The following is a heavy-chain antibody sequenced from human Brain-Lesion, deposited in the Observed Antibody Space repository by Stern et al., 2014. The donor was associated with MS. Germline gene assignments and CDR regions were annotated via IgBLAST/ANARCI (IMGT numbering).Heavy chain of an antibody. CDR1: GYSFTTNW. D-gene: IGHD4-17*01. CDR3: ARPHGDYALDY. Sequence: EVQLVESGAEVKKPGESLKISCKGSGYSFTTNWIGWVRQMPGKGPEWMGIISPGDSDTRSSPYFRGQVTISADKSISTAYLQWSSLKASDTAMYYCARPHGDYALDYWGQGTTVTVSS. CDR2: ISPGDSDT. J-gene: IGHJ6*02. V-gene: IGHV5-51*01.